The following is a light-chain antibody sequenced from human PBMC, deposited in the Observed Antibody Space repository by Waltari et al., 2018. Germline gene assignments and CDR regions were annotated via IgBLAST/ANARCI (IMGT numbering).Light chain of an antibody. J-gene: IGLJ1*01. V-gene: IGLV3-25*03. CDR2: KDT. CDR1: TLSKQY. Sequence: SHELTQPPSVSVSRGQTATITCSGETLSKQYVYWYQHKPGQAPVLLIYKDTERPSGIPDRFSGSSSGTSVTLTISGVQAEDEADYYCQLADSTVTYVFGPGTKVIVL. CDR3: QLADSTVTYV.